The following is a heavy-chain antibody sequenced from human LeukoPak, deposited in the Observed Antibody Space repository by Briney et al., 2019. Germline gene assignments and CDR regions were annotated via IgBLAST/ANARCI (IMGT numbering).Heavy chain of an antibody. J-gene: IGHJ4*02. CDR1: GYSFNSYW. D-gene: IGHD2-15*01. CDR2: IYPVDPDT. V-gene: IGHV5-51*01. CDR3: ARACYCGGGSCKLEY. Sequence: GESLKISCQGSGYSFNSYWIAWVRQMPGKGLEWMGIIYPVDPDTRYSPSFQGQITISADKSINTAYLRWSSLKASGTAMYYCARACYCGGGSCKLEYWGQGTLVTVSS.